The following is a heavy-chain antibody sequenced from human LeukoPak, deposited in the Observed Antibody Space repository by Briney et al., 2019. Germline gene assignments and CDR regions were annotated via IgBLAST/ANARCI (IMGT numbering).Heavy chain of an antibody. CDR1: GGTFSSYA. D-gene: IGHD2-2*01. V-gene: IGHV1-18*01. CDR2: ISAYNGNT. CDR3: ARGPPQGVVPAAADY. J-gene: IGHJ4*02. Sequence: GASVKVSCKASGGTFSSYAISWVRQAPGQGLEWMGWISAYNGNTNYAQKLQGRVTMTTDTSTSTAYMELRSLRSDDTAVYYCARGPPQGVVPAAADYWGQGTLVTVSS.